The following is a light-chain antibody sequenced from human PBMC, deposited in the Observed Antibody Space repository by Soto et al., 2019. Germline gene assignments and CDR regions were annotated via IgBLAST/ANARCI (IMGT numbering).Light chain of an antibody. CDR1: HGVSGW. CDR2: TVS. J-gene: IGKJ3*01. Sequence: IQMTQSPSSVSASVGDTVTLSCQTSHGVSGWLAWYQQKPGKAPTLLIYTVSNLQSGVPSRFSGSGSGTDFSLTNTNLQPEDFATYFCQQGKTFPFTFGPGTKLEVK. CDR3: QQGKTFPFT. V-gene: IGKV1-12*01.